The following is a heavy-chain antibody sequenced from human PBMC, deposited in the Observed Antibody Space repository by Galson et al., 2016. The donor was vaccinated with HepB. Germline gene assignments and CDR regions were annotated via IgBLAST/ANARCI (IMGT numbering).Heavy chain of an antibody. D-gene: IGHD3-3*02. CDR2: IKQDGSEK. CDR3: TRHYFSDS. CDR1: GFSVSNNF. V-gene: IGHV3-7*03. J-gene: IGHJ4*02. Sequence: SLRLSCAASGFSVSNNFMNWVRQTPGKGLEWVANIKQDGSEKYYVDSVKGRFTISRDNAKNSLYLQMNSLRVDDTAVYYCTRHYFSDSWGQGILVTVSS.